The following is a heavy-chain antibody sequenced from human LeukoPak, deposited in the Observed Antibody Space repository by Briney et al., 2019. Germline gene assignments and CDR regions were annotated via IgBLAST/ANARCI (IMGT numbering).Heavy chain of an antibody. CDR2: INPNSGGT. CDR1: RYTFTSYY. V-gene: IGHV1-2*02. Sequence: ASVKVSCKASRYTFTSYYMHWVRQAPGQGLEWMGWINPNSGGTNYEEKFQGRVTMTRDTSISTAYMELSRLRSDDTAVYYCARDASPFDYWGQGTLVTVSS. J-gene: IGHJ4*02. CDR3: ARDASPFDY.